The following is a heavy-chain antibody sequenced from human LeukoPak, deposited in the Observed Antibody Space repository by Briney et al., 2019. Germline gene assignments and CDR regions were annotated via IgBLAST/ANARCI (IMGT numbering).Heavy chain of an antibody. CDR1: GFTVSSNY. V-gene: IGHV3-66*01. J-gene: IGHJ4*02. D-gene: IGHD1-26*01. Sequence: GGSLRLSCAASGFTVSSNYMSWVRQAPGKGLEWVSVIYSGGSTYYADSVKGRFTISRDNSKNTLYLQMNSLRAEDTAIYYCTRGRGSYSLDYWGRGTLVTVSS. CDR2: IYSGGST. CDR3: TRGRGSYSLDY.